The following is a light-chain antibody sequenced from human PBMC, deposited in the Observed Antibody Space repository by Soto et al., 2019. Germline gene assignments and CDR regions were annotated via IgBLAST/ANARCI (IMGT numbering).Light chain of an antibody. CDR1: QSVGDS. CDR2: GAS. V-gene: IGKV3-15*01. CDR3: QQYYNWPPFT. J-gene: IGKJ4*01. Sequence: EIVLTQSPATLSVSPGERATLSCRASQSVGDSLAWYQQKPGQAPRFLIYGASTRATGIPARFSGSGSGTEVTLTISSLQSEDAAVYYCQQYYNWPPFTFGGGTEVEIK.